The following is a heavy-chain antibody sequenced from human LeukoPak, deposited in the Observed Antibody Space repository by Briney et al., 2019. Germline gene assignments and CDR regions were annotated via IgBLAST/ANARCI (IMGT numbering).Heavy chain of an antibody. CDR3: ARDQLELELVVYYYYYMDV. CDR1: GFTFSYYE. J-gene: IGHJ6*03. Sequence: PGGSLRLSCAVSGFTFSYYEMNWVRQAPGKGLEWVSSISSSSSYIYYADSVKGRFTISRDNAKNSLYLQMNSLRAEDTAVYYCARDQLELELVVYYYYYMDVWGKGTTVTVSS. D-gene: IGHD1-7*01. V-gene: IGHV3-21*01. CDR2: ISSSSSYI.